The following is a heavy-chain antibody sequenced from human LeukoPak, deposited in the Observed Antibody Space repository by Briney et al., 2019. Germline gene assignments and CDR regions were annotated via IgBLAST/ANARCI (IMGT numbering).Heavy chain of an antibody. CDR1: GYSISSCYY. J-gene: IGHJ5*02. D-gene: IGHD2-2*01. V-gene: IGHV4-59*08. Sequence: SETLSLTCTFSGYSISSCYYWSWIRQPPGKGLEGIGYIYYSGSTNYNPSLNSRVTISVHTYKNQFSLKLSSVTAADRAVYYCARTVVPAAISWFDPWGQGTLVTVSS. CDR3: ARTVVPAAISWFDP. CDR2: IYYSGST.